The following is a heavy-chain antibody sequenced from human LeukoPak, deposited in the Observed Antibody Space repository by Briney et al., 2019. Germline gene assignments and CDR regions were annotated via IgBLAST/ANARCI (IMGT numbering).Heavy chain of an antibody. CDR3: ARDNAAMVTGAFDI. CDR2: IIPIFGTA. CDR1: GGTFSSYA. V-gene: IGHV1-69*05. Sequence: SVKVSCKASGGTFSSYAVSWVRQAPGQGLEWMGGIIPIFGTANYAQKFQGRVTITTDESTSTAYMELSSLRSEDTAVYYCARDNAAMVTGAFDIWGQGTMVTVSS. D-gene: IGHD5-18*01. J-gene: IGHJ3*02.